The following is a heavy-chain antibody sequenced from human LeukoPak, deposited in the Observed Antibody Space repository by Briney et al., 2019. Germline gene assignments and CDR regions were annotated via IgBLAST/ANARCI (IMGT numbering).Heavy chain of an antibody. CDR1: GYTFTSYG. J-gene: IGHJ3*02. V-gene: IGHV1-18*01. CDR3: ARPRRELDAFDI. CDR2: ISAYNGNT. D-gene: IGHD1-26*01. Sequence: ASVKVSCKASGYTFTSYGISWVRQAPGQGLEWMGWISAYNGNTNYAQKLQGRVTMTTDTSTSTAYMELRSLRSDGTAVYYCARPRRELDAFDIWGQGTMVTVSS.